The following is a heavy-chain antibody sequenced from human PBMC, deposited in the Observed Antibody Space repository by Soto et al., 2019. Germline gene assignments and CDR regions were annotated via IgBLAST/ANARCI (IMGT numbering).Heavy chain of an antibody. CDR3: AHSTTNLMGFDP. D-gene: IGHD1-26*01. J-gene: IGHJ5*02. CDR1: GFSLSTSGVG. V-gene: IGHV2-5*02. Sequence: SVPTLVNPTQTLTLTCTFSGFSLSTSGVGVGWIRQPPGRALEWLGIIYWDDDKRYSPSLKSRLTITKDTSKNLVVLTMTNMDPVDTATYYCAHSTTNLMGFDPWGQGTLVTVSS. CDR2: IYWDDDK.